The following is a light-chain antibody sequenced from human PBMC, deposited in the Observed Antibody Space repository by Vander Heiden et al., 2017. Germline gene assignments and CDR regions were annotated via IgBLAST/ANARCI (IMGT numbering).Light chain of an antibody. V-gene: IGKV2-28*01. CDR1: QCLLPTNGCNY. Sequence: DSVMTQSPLSLPVTPGEPASISCRSSQCLLPTNGCNYLDWYLQKPGQSPQLLIYVGSNRGSGVPDRCSVRGSGTDFTLKISRGEAEDVGVYYCMQALQTPWTFGQGTKVEIK. CDR2: VGS. J-gene: IGKJ1*01. CDR3: MQALQTPWT.